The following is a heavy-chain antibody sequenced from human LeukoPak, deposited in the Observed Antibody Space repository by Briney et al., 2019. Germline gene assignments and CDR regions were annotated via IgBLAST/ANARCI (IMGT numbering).Heavy chain of an antibody. CDR1: GFTFSDYS. CDR2: ISSDSSYI. Sequence: GGSLRLSCAASGFTFSDYSMNWVRQAPGKGLEWVSSISSDSSYIYYADSLKRRLTISRDNAKNSLYLQIDSLRAEDTAVYYCARDLRIGTYYDFWSGYPTGWFDPWGQGTLVTVSS. V-gene: IGHV3-21*01. D-gene: IGHD3-3*01. J-gene: IGHJ5*02. CDR3: ARDLRIGTYYDFWSGYPTGWFDP.